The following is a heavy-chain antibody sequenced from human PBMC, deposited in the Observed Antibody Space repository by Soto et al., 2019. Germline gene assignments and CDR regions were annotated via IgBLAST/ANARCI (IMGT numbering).Heavy chain of an antibody. V-gene: IGHV4-34*01. CDR3: ARVTRFPDAFDI. CDR2: INHNGDS. Sequence: QVHLQQWGAGLLKPSQTLSLTCGVYGGSFGTSYWAWIRQSPEKGLEWIGEINHNGDSNYNPSLKMRVTISLDMSKNQFSLKLTPVAAADTAVYYCARVTRFPDAFDIWGQGTPVIVSS. J-gene: IGHJ3*02. CDR1: GGSFGTSY.